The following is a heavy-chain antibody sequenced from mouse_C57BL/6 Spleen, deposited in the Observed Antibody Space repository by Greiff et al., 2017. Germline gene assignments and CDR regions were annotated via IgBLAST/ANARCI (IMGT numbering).Heavy chain of an antibody. V-gene: IGHV1-22*01. Sequence: EVQLQQSGPELVKPGASVKMSCKASGYTFTDYNMHWVKQSPGKGLEWIGYINPNNGGTRYNQKFQGKATLTVNKSSSTAYMELRSLTAEDSAVYYSAGCLDYDYQGYYAMDYWGQGTSVTVSS. CDR1: GYTFTDYN. D-gene: IGHD2-4*01. CDR2: INPNNGGT. J-gene: IGHJ4*01. CDR3: AGCLDYDYQGYYAMDY.